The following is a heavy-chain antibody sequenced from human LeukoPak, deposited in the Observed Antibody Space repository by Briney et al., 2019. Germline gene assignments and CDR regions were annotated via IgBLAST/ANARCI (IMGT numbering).Heavy chain of an antibody. D-gene: IGHD2-15*01. J-gene: IGHJ3*02. CDR1: RYTFTGYY. CDR3: ASGVVAPRERVTINSDAFDI. CDR2: INSKSGGT. Sequence: ASVKVSCKASRYTFTGYYMHWVRQAPGQGLEWMGWINSKSGGTNYAQKFQGRVTMTRDTSITTAYMELSRLRSDDTAVYYCASGVVAPRERVTINSDAFDIWGQGTMVTVSS. V-gene: IGHV1-2*02.